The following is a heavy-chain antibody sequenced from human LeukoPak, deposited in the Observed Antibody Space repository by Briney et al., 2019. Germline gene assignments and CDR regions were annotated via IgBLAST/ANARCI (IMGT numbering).Heavy chain of an antibody. CDR3: ANLPL. J-gene: IGHJ4*02. CDR2: ISYDGSNK. CDR1: GFTFSNYG. V-gene: IGHV3-30*18. Sequence: GGSLRLSCATSGFTFSNYGMHWVRQAPGKGLEWVAVISYDGSNKYYADSVKGRFTVSRDNSKNTLYLQMNSLRPEDAAVYYCANLPLWGQGTLVTVSS.